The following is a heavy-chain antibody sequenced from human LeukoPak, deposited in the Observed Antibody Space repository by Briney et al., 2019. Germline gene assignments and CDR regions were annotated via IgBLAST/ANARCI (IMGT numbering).Heavy chain of an antibody. V-gene: IGHV4-39*01. Sequence: SETLSLTCTVSGGSISSSSYYWGWIRQPPGKGLEWIGSIYYSGSTYYNPSLKSRVTISVDTSKNQFPLKLSSVTAADTAVYYCARHYYGSGSYYLFDYWGQGTLVTVSS. D-gene: IGHD3-10*01. CDR1: GGSISSSSYY. J-gene: IGHJ4*02. CDR2: IYYSGST. CDR3: ARHYYGSGSYYLFDY.